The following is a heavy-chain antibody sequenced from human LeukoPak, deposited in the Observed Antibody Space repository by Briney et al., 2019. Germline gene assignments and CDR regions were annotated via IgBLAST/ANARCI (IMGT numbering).Heavy chain of an antibody. D-gene: IGHD3-10*01. CDR2: IDPSDTYT. V-gene: IGHV5-10-1*01. CDR1: GYSFTSYW. J-gene: IGHJ6*04. CDR3: ARERVTMVRGVIIDYGMDV. Sequence: GESLKISCKGSGYSFTSYWISWVRQMPGKGLEWMGRIDPSDTYTNYSPSFQGHVTISADKSISTAYLQWSSLKASDTAMYYCARERVTMVRGVIIDYGMDVWGKGTTVTVSS.